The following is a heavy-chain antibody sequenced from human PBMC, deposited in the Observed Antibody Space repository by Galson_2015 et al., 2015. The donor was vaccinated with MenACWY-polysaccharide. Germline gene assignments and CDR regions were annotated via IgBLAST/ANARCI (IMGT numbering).Heavy chain of an antibody. CDR1: GFTFSSYG. J-gene: IGHJ3*02. CDR2: ISYDGSNK. Sequence: SLRLSCAASGFTFSSYGVHWVRQAPGKGLEWVAVISYDGSNKYYADSVKGRFTISRDNSKNTLYLQMNSLRAEDTAVYYCAKALISTGGIGSRIPRPPTQPNDAFDIWGQGTMVTVSS. D-gene: IGHD2-8*02. V-gene: IGHV3-30*18. CDR3: AKALISTGGIGSRIPRPPTQPNDAFDI.